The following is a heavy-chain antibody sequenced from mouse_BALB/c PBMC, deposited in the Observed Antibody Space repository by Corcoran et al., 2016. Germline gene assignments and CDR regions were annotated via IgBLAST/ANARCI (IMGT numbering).Heavy chain of an antibody. CDR3: ARYYDYDDAMDY. D-gene: IGHD2-4*01. CDR2: IDPANGNT. J-gene: IGHJ4*01. CDR1: GFNIKDTY. V-gene: IGHV14-3*02. Sequence: EVQLQQSGAELVKPGASVKLSCTASGFNIKDTYMHWVKQRPEQGLEWIGRIDPANGNTKYDPKFQGKATITADTSSNTAYLQLSSLTSEDTAVYYCARYYDYDDAMDYWGQGTSVTVSS.